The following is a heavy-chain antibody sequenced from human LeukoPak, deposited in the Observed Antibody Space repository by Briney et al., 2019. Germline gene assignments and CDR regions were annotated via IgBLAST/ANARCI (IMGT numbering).Heavy chain of an antibody. CDR1: GYTFTGYF. Sequence: GASVKVSCKASGYTFTGYFMHWVRQAPGQGLEWMGWINPNSGGTNYAQKFQGRVTMTRDTSISTAYMELRSLRSDDTAVYYCARDGDYGDYSVPLFDYWGQGTLVTVSS. CDR3: ARDGDYGDYSVPLFDY. CDR2: INPNSGGT. V-gene: IGHV1-2*02. D-gene: IGHD4-17*01. J-gene: IGHJ4*02.